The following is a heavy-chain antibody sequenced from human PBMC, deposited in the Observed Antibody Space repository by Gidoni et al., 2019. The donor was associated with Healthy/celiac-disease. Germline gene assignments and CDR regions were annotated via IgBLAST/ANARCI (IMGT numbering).Heavy chain of an antibody. CDR1: GGSIRSSSYY. D-gene: IGHD6-13*01. V-gene: IGHV4-39*01. J-gene: IGHJ5*02. Sequence: QLQLQESGPGLVKPSETLSLTCTVSGGSIRSSSYYWGWIRQPPGKGLEWIGSIYYSGSTYYNPSLKSRVTISVDTSKNQFSLKLSSVTAADTAVYYCARHGAAASTGWFDPWGQGTLVTVSS. CDR3: ARHGAAASTGWFDP. CDR2: IYYSGST.